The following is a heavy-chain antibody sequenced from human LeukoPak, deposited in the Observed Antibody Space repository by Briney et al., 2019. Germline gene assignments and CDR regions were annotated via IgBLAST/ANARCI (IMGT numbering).Heavy chain of an antibody. CDR2: IKQDGSEK. Sequence: GGSLRLSCAASGFTFSSYWMSWVRQAPGKGLEWVANIKQDGSEKYYVDSVKGRFTISRDNAKNSLYLQMNSLRAEDTAVYYCARVASPQSYYYYYMDVWGKGTTVTVSS. V-gene: IGHV3-7*01. J-gene: IGHJ6*03. CDR3: ARVASPQSYYYYYMDV. CDR1: GFTFSSYW.